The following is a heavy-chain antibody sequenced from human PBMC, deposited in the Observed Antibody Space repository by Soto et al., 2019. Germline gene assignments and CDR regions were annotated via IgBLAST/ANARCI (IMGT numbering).Heavy chain of an antibody. J-gene: IGHJ4*02. CDR1: GFTFSSYS. CDR2: ISTSSTI. V-gene: IGHV3-48*01. CDR3: AKDRDSLKDGYNIHSQFDY. Sequence: PGGSLRLSCVASGFTFSSYSMNWVRQAPGKGLEWVSYISTSSTIYYADSVKGRFTISRDNSKNSLYLQMSSLRAEDTAVYYCAKDRDSLKDGYNIHSQFDYWGQGTLVTVSS. D-gene: IGHD5-12*01.